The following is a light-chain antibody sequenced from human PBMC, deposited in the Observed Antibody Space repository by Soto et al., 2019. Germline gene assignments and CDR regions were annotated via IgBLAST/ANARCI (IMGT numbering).Light chain of an antibody. CDR3: QQYGISGT. CDR2: GAS. CDR1: QSVSNNY. Sequence: VLTQSQGTLSLSPGERATLSCRASQSVSNNYLAWYQQKPGQAPRLLLYGASNRATGIPDRFSGSGSGTDFTLTISRLEPEDFAVYYCQQYGISGTFGQGTNV. V-gene: IGKV3-20*01. J-gene: IGKJ1*01.